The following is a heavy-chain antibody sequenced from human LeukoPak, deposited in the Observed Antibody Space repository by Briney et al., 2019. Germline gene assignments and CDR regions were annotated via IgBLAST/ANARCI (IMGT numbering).Heavy chain of an antibody. CDR2: ISSSGSTI. Sequence: GGSLRLSCAASGFTFDDYAMHWVRQAPGKGLEWVSYISSSGSTIYYADSVKGRFTISRDHSKNTLYLQMNSLRAEDTAVYYCARGGRSIRVYFDYWGQGTLVTVSS. D-gene: IGHD3-3*02. CDR3: ARGGRSIRVYFDY. V-gene: IGHV3-48*01. CDR1: GFTFDDYA. J-gene: IGHJ4*02.